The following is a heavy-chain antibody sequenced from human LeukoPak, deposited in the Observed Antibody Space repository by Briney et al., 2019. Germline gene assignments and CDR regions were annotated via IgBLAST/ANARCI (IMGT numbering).Heavy chain of an antibody. CDR1: GYTFTSYG. CDR3: ARDLPIFGGVRTGYYYYMDV. V-gene: IGHV1-18*01. J-gene: IGHJ6*03. Sequence: ASVKVSCKASGYTFTSYGISWVRQAPGQGLEWMGWISTYNGNTNYAQKLQGRVTMTTDTSTSTAYIELRSLRSDDTAVYYCARDLPIFGGVRTGYYYYMDVWGKGTTVTVSS. D-gene: IGHD3-3*01. CDR2: ISTYNGNT.